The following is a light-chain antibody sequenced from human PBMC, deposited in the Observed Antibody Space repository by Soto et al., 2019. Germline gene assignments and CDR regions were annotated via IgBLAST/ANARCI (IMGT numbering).Light chain of an antibody. V-gene: IGLV2-14*03. CDR2: DVS. CDR1: SSDVGGYNY. Sequence: QSVLTQPASVSGSPGQSITISCTGTSSDVGGYNYVSWYQQHPGKAPKLMIYDVSYRPSGVSNRFSGSKSGNTASLTISGLQAVDEADYYCSSYTSSSTVVFGGGTKLTVL. CDR3: SSYTSSSTVV. J-gene: IGLJ3*02.